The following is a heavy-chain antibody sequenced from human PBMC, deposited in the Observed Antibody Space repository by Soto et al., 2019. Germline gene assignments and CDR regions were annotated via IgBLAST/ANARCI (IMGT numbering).Heavy chain of an antibody. Sequence: QVQLVQSGAEVKKPGASMKVSCKASGYTFSDYYMHWVRQAPGQGLECMGWISPNNGATNYAQKFQDRVTMTRDASITTAYMELSRLRSDDTAVYYCAKGGAVYGLLTHDYWGQGTLVTVSS. CDR3: AKGGAVYGLLTHDY. V-gene: IGHV1-2*02. CDR2: ISPNNGAT. CDR1: GYTFSDYY. J-gene: IGHJ4*02. D-gene: IGHD3-9*01.